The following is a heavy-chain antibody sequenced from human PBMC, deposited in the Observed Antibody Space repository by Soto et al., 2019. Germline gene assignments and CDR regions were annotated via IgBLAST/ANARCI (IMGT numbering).Heavy chain of an antibody. CDR3: AREEGSSGCFDP. CDR2: INSDGSST. CDR1: GFTFSSYW. D-gene: IGHD6-6*01. V-gene: IGHV3-74*01. J-gene: IGHJ5*02. Sequence: GGSLRLSCAASGFTFSSYWMHWVRQAPGKGLVLVSRINSDGSSTSYADSVKGRFTISRDNAKNTLYLQMNSLRAEATAVYYCAREEGSSGCFDPWCQGSLVTLSS.